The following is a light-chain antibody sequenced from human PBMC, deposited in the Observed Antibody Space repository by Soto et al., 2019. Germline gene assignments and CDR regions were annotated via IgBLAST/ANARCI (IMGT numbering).Light chain of an antibody. Sequence: QSVLTQPPSASGTPGQKVFISCSGSSSNIGGTNYAYWYQQLPGAAPKLMIYEVSNRPSGVSNRFSGSKSGNTASLTISGLQAEHEADYYCSSYTSSSTPYVFGTGTKVTVL. V-gene: IGLV2-14*01. CDR1: SSNIGGTNY. CDR3: SSYTSSSTPYV. J-gene: IGLJ1*01. CDR2: EVS.